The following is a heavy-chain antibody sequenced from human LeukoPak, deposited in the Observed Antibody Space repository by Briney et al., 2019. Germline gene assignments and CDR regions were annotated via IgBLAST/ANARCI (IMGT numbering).Heavy chain of an antibody. CDR2: IYHSGST. D-gene: IGHD6-19*01. CDR3: ARDHSSGWYITPYFDY. J-gene: IGHJ4*02. V-gene: IGHV4-39*07. Sequence: SETLSLTCTVSGGSITTNNYYWGWIRQPPGKGLEWIGSIYHSGSTYYNPSLKSRVTISVDTSKNQFSLKLSSVTAADTAMYYCARDHSSGWYITPYFDYWGQGTLVTVSS. CDR1: GGSITTNNYY.